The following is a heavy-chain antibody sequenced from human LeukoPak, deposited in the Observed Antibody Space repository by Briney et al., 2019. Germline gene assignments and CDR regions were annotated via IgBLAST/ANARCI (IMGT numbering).Heavy chain of an antibody. D-gene: IGHD5-12*01. V-gene: IGHV3-74*01. CDR2: INSDGSST. Sequence: LAGGSLRLSCAASGFTFSSYWMHWVRQAPGKGLVWVSRINSDGSSTSYADSVKGRFTISRDNAKNTLYLQMNSLRAEDTAVYYCARDGDIVATIASYYFDYWGQGTLVTVSS. J-gene: IGHJ4*02. CDR3: ARDGDIVATIASYYFDY. CDR1: GFTFSSYW.